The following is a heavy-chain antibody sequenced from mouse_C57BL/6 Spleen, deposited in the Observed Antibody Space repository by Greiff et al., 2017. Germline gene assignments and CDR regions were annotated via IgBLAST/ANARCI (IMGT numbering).Heavy chain of an antibody. CDR3: ARVVGGLPSWAMDY. J-gene: IGHJ4*01. CDR1: GYTFTSYW. V-gene: IGHV1-69*01. CDR2: IDPSDSYT. Sequence: QVQLQQPGAELVMPGASVKLSCKASGYTFTSYWMHWVKQRPGQGLEWIGEIDPSDSYTNYNKKFKGKSTLTVDKSSSTAYMQLSSLTSEYSAVYYSARVVGGLPSWAMDYWGQGTSVTVSS. D-gene: IGHD1-1*01.